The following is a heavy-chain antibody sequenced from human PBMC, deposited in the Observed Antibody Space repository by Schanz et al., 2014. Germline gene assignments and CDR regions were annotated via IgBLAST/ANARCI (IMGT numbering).Heavy chain of an antibody. Sequence: VQLVESGGGVVQPGGSLRLSCAASGFTVSKNYMSWVRQAPGKGLEWVSIIYTDGSTYYADSVRDRFTISRDNSQNTLYLQMDSLRPEDTAVYFCAKDTGYCHGGACYCFEYWGLGILVTVSS. CDR1: GFTVSKNY. CDR3: AKDTGYCHGGACYCFEY. J-gene: IGHJ4*02. CDR2: IYTDGST. D-gene: IGHD2-8*02. V-gene: IGHV3-66*01.